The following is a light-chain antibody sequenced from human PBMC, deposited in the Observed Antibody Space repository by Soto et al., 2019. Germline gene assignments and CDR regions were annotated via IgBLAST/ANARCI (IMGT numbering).Light chain of an antibody. CDR2: KAS. CDR1: QNINXW. CDR3: XXYXLYWT. J-gene: IGKJ1*01. Sequence: DFQMTQSPSTLSASVGDRXXXXXXASQNINXWLAWYQQKPGKAPKLLIYKASNLESGVPSRFSGSGSGTEFTLTISSLQXXXFAXXXCXXYXLYWTFGQGTKVEIK. V-gene: IGKV1-5*03.